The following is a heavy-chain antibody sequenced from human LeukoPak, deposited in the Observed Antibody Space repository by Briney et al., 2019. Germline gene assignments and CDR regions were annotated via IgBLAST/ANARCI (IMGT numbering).Heavy chain of an antibody. CDR2: IYHSGST. D-gene: IGHD6-6*01. Sequence: SGTLSLTCAVSGGSISSSNWWSWVRQPPGKGLEWIGEIYHSGSTNYNPSLKSRVTISVDKSKNQFSLKLSSVTAADTAVYYCATQWYSSSLGGAFDYWGQGTLVTVSS. CDR3: ATQWYSSSLGGAFDY. CDR1: GGSISSSNW. V-gene: IGHV4-4*02. J-gene: IGHJ4*02.